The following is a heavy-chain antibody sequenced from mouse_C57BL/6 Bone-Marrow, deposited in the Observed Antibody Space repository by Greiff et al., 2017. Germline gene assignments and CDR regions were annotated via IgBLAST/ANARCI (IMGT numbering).Heavy chain of an antibody. CDR1: GYTFTGYW. V-gene: IGHV1-9*01. J-gene: IGHJ2*01. Sequence: VKLVESGAELMKPGASVKLSCQATGYTFTGYWIEWVKQRPGHGLEWIGELLPGSGSTTYNEKFKGQATFTADTSSNTAYMQLSSLTTEDSAIYYCVLLLYYWGQGTTLTVSS. CDR2: LLPGSGST. CDR3: VLLLYY. D-gene: IGHD1-1*01.